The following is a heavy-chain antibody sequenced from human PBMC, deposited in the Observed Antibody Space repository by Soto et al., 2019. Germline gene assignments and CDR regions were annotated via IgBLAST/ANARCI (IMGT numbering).Heavy chain of an antibody. Sequence: VKVSCKAYGGTFSSYGISWVRQAPGQGLEWMGGIIPLFGTTNFAHKFKGRVTITADESTSTVYMELSSLRFEDTAIYYCARAHGSSWYNWFDPWGQGTLVTVSS. CDR1: GGTFSSYG. V-gene: IGHV1-69*13. J-gene: IGHJ5*02. D-gene: IGHD6-19*01. CDR2: IIPLFGTT. CDR3: ARAHGSSWYNWFDP.